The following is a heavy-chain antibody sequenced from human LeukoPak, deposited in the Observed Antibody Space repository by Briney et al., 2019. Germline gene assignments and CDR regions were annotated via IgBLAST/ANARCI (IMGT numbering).Heavy chain of an antibody. J-gene: IGHJ6*02. D-gene: IGHD1-26*01. CDR2: ISRSGGTT. Sequence: GGSLRLSCTASGFTFSSYAMSWVRQAPEKGLEWVSAISRSGGTTYYADAVKGRFTISRDNSKNTLYLQMNSLRSEDTALYYCATWAFYHSLDVWGQGTTVTVSS. CDR3: ATWAFYHSLDV. CDR1: GFTFSSYA. V-gene: IGHV3-23*01.